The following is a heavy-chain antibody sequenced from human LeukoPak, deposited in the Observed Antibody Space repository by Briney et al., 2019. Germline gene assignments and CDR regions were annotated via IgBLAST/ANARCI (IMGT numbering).Heavy chain of an antibody. D-gene: IGHD1-26*01. V-gene: IGHV3-48*01. CDR1: GFTFSDHY. J-gene: IGHJ4*02. Sequence: PGGSLRLSCAASGFTFSDHYMDWVRQAPGKGLEWVSYISSSSSTIYYADSVKGRFTISRDNAKNSLYLQMNSLRAEDTAVYYCARDRGSYGDYWGQGTLVTVSS. CDR2: ISSSSSTI. CDR3: ARDRGSYGDY.